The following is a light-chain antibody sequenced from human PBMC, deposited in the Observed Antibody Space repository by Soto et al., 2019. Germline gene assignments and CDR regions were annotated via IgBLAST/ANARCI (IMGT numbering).Light chain of an antibody. V-gene: IGKV3-11*01. CDR3: QQRSNWPLT. Sequence: EIVLTQSPATLSLSPGERATLSCRASQSVSSYLAWYQQKPGQAPRLLIYDVSTRDTGIPARFSGSGSGTDFTLTISSLEPEDFAVYYCQQRSNWPLTFGPGTKMEI. CDR2: DVS. CDR1: QSVSSY. J-gene: IGKJ3*01.